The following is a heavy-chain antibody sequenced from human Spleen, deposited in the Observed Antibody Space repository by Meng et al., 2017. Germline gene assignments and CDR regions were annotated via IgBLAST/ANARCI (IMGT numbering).Heavy chain of an antibody. CDR2: INPKSGDT. CDR3: ARDEDISAAGKLFGDY. Sequence: QVALGKSVAEVQKPGASVKVSCKASGYTFPDYWLHWVRRAPGHGLEWMGRINPKSGDTHYAQRFQGRVTMTGDTSISTAYMELSGLRSDDTAMYYCARDEDISAAGKLFGDYWGQGTLVTVSS. J-gene: IGHJ4*02. CDR1: GYTFPDYW. V-gene: IGHV1-2*06. D-gene: IGHD6-13*01.